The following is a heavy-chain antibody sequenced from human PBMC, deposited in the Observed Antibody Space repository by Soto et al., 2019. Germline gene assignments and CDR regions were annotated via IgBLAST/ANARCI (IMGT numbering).Heavy chain of an antibody. CDR1: GGTFSSYA. Sequence: SVKVSCKASGGTFSSYAISWVRQAPGQGLEWMGGIIPIFGTANYAQKFQGRVTITADKSTSTAYMELSSLRSEDTAVYYCARDNGPIVVVPAANLWFDSWGQGTLVTVSS. D-gene: IGHD2-2*01. CDR3: ARDNGPIVVVPAANLWFDS. V-gene: IGHV1-69*06. CDR2: IIPIFGTA. J-gene: IGHJ5*01.